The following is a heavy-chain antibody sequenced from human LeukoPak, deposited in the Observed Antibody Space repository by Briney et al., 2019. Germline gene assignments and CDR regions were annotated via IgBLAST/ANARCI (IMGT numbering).Heavy chain of an antibody. D-gene: IGHD1-26*01. V-gene: IGHV1-69*04. J-gene: IGHJ4*02. CDR1: GGTFSSYA. Sequence: ASVKVSCKASGGTFSSYAISWVRQAPGQGLEWMGRIIPILGIANYAQKFQGRVTITADKSTSTAYMELSSLRSEDTAVYYCARVSPYSGSLLRWGQGTLVTVSS. CDR3: ARVSPYSGSLLR. CDR2: IIPILGIA.